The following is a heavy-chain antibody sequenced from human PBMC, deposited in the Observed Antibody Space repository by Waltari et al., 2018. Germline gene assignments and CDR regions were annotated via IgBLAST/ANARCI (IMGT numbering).Heavy chain of an antibody. D-gene: IGHD1-26*01. CDR2: IIPVFGTA. V-gene: IGHV1-69*01. CDR3: ARIKESGRSRMGPFDY. Sequence: QLVKSGGEVKTPGSSVNVDCRGSGATLKNYALTWVRQAPGQGLEWMGGIIPVFGTANYAQKFRGRVTITADESTSTVYMEVRSLTSEDTAVYYCARIKESGRSRMGPFDYWGQGTLVTVSS. J-gene: IGHJ4*02. CDR1: GATLKNYA.